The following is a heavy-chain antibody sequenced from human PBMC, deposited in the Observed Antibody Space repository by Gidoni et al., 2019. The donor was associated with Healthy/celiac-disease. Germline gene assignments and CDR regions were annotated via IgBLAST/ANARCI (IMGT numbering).Heavy chain of an antibody. D-gene: IGHD6-13*01. CDR1: GFTFSSYG. CDR2: IWYDGSNK. Sequence: QVQLVESGGGVVQPGRSLRLSCAASGFTFSSYGMHWVRQAPGKGLEWVAVIWYDGSNKYYADSVKGRFTISRDNSKNTLYLQMNSLRAEDTAVYYCARDSIAAAGTMGNWFDPWGQGTLVTVSS. CDR3: ARDSIAAAGTMGNWFDP. J-gene: IGHJ5*02. V-gene: IGHV3-33*01.